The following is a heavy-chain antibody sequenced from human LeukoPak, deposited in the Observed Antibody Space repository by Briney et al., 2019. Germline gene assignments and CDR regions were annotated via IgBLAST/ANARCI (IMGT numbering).Heavy chain of an antibody. J-gene: IGHJ3*02. CDR2: ISWNSGRI. D-gene: IGHD3-22*01. Sequence: SLRLSCAASGFTFNGYAMHWVRQAPGKGLEWVSGISWNSGRIGYADSVKGRFTISRDNAKSSLYLQMNSLRAEDTAFYYCAKAPSGDSSGYYTDAFDIWGQGTMVTVSS. CDR3: AKAPSGDSSGYYTDAFDI. V-gene: IGHV3-9*01. CDR1: GFTFNGYA.